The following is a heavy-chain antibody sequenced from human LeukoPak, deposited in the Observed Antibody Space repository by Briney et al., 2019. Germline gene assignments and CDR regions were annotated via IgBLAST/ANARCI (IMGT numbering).Heavy chain of an antibody. D-gene: IGHD4-17*01. CDR2: IYYSGRT. CDR1: GGSIRRYY. Sequence: PPETPCLTCTLSGGSIRRYYWSWMRQPPGKGLGWIGYIYYSGRTNYNPPLKRRGSISVDTSQNQFSLKLSSVTAADTAVYYCARTGSTVTMLYPFDHWGQGTLVRVSS. V-gene: IGHV4-59*01. CDR3: ARTGSTVTMLYPFDH. J-gene: IGHJ4*02.